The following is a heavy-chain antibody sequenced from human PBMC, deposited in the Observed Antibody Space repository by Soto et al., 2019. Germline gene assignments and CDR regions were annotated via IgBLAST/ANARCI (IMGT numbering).Heavy chain of an antibody. D-gene: IGHD2-8*01. CDR3: ARAFFSGGVFDI. CDR2: MYYSGST. Sequence: PSETLSLTCTVSGGSISSYYWSWIRQPPGKGLEWIGYMYYSGSTNYNPSLKSRVTISVDTSKNQFSLKLSSVTAADTAVYYCARAFFSGGVFDIWGQGTMVT. J-gene: IGHJ3*02. V-gene: IGHV4-59*01. CDR1: GGSISSYY.